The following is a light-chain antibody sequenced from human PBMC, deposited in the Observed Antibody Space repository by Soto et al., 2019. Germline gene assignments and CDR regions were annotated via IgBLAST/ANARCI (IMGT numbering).Light chain of an antibody. Sequence: IVLTQSPGTLSLSPGDRATLSCRASQSVSSSYLAWYQQKPGQAPRLLIYDTSSRATGIPDRFSGSGSGTDFTLAISRLEPEDFAVYYCQQCGSSPSFGQGTKVELK. CDR3: QQCGSSPS. J-gene: IGKJ1*01. CDR2: DTS. CDR1: QSVSSSY. V-gene: IGKV3-20*01.